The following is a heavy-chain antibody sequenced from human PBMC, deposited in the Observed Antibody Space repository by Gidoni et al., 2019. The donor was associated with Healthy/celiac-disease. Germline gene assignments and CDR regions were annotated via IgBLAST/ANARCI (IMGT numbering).Heavy chain of an antibody. D-gene: IGHD1-26*01. CDR2: INTGNGNT. V-gene: IGHV1-3*04. J-gene: IGHJ1*01. CDR3: ARPSMMGATTGNFQH. Sequence: QVYFVQSGAEQKRPGASVKDSCKASGYTFTTYILHWVRQAPGQRLEWMRWINTGNGNTKSSLKFQGRVSFTRDTSASTAYLELSSLRSEDTAMYYCARPSMMGATTGNFQHWGQGTLVTVSS. CDR1: GYTFTTYI.